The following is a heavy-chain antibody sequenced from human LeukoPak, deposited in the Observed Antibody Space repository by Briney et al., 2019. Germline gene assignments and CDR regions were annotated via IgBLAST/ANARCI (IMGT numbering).Heavy chain of an antibody. CDR1: GGSISSYY. V-gene: IGHV4-4*07. J-gene: IGHJ5*02. CDR3: ARDNYYGSGFHWFDP. CDR2: IYTSGST. D-gene: IGHD3-10*01. Sequence: SETLSLTCTVSGGSISSYYWSWIRQPAGKGLGWIGRIYTSGSTNYNPSLKSRVTMSVDTSKNQFSLKLSSVTAADTAVYYCARDNYYGSGFHWFDPWGQGTLVTVSS.